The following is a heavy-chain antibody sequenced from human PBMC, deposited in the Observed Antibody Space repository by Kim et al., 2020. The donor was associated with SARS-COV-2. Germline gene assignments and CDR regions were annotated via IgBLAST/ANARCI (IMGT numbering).Heavy chain of an antibody. J-gene: IGHJ3*02. CDR2: IRSKANTYAT. V-gene: IGHV3-73*01. Sequence: GGSLRLSCAASGFTFSDSPMHWVRQASGKGLEWVGRIRSKANTYATAYAASVRGRFIISRDDSKNTPYLHMNSLKTADTAVYYCTRITGTAFAVWDAFDIWGQGTMVTVSS. CDR3: TRITGTAFAVWDAFDI. CDR1: GFTFSDSP. D-gene: IGHD1-1*01.